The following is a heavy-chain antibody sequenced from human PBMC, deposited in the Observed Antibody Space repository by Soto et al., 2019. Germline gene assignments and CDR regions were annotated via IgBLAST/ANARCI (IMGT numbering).Heavy chain of an antibody. V-gene: IGHV3-9*01. D-gene: IGHD6-13*01. CDR2: ISWNSGSI. J-gene: IGHJ4*02. Sequence: EVQLVESGGCLVQPGRSLRLSCAASGFTFDDYAMHWVRQAPGKGLEWVSGISWNSGSIGYADSVKGRFTISRDNAKNSLYLQMNSLRAEDTALYYCAKGMSWGLYDYWGQGTLVTVSS. CDR3: AKGMSWGLYDY. CDR1: GFTFDDYA.